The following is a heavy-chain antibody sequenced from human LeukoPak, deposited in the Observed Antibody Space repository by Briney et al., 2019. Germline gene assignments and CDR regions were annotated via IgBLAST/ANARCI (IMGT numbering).Heavy chain of an antibody. D-gene: IGHD1/OR15-1a*01. J-gene: IGHJ6*02. CDR1: RGAINSYY. V-gene: IGHV4-59*01. CDR3: AREEHLAGYYYGMDV. Sequence: SETLSLTCTVSRGAINSYYWTWIRQPPGKGLEWIGYLYYSGNTNYNPSLKSRVTISVDTSKNQFSLKLSSVTAADTAVYYCAREEHLAGYYYGMDVWGQGTTVTVSS. CDR2: LYYSGNT.